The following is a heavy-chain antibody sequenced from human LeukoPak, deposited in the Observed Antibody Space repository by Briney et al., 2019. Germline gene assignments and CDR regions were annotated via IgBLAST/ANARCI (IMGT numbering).Heavy chain of an antibody. CDR1: GGSISSYY. CDR2: IYYSGST. D-gene: IGHD3-22*01. CDR3: ARLKSHFYDSSGYYPDY. Sequence: SETLSLTCTVSGGSISSYYWGWIRQPPGRGLEWIGSIYYSGSTYYNPSLKSRVTISVDTSKNQFSLKLSSVTAADTAVYYCARLKSHFYDSSGYYPDYWGQGTLVTVSS. J-gene: IGHJ4*02. V-gene: IGHV4-39*01.